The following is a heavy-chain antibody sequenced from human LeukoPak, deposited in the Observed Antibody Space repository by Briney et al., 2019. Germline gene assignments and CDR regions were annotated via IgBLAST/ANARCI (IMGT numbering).Heavy chain of an antibody. J-gene: IGHJ4*02. Sequence: SVKVSCKASGYTFTSYGISWVRQAPGQGLEWMGWISAYNGNTNYAQKLQGRVTMTTDTSTSTAYMELRSLRSDDTAVYYCAREWSSGWYHRWYFDYWGQGTLVTVSS. CDR2: ISAYNGNT. CDR1: GYTFTSYG. CDR3: AREWSSGWYHRWYFDY. D-gene: IGHD6-19*01. V-gene: IGHV1-18*01.